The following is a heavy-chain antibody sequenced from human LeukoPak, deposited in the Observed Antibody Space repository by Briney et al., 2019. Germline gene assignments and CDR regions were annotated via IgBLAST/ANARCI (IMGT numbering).Heavy chain of an antibody. D-gene: IGHD3-10*01. J-gene: IGHJ4*02. V-gene: IGHV3-23*01. CDR2: ITGGGETT. Sequence: GGSLRLSCAASGFTFKSFAMTWVRQTPGEGLEWVSTITGGGETTFHSNAVKGRFTISRDNSKNTLYLQMNSLRAEDTAVYICAKGIYYDSGSCNKWGQGTTVTVSS. CDR3: AKGIYYDSGSCNK. CDR1: GFTFKSFA.